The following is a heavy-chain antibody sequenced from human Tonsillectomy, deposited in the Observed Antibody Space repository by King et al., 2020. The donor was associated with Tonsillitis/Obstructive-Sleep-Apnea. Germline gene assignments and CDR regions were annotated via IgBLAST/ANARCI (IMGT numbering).Heavy chain of an antibody. J-gene: IGHJ4*02. D-gene: IGHD3-22*01. Sequence: VQLQESGPGLVKPSQTLFLTCTVSCGSISSGGYYWSWSRQHPGKGLEWIGYICYSGSTYYNPSLKSRVTISVDTSKNQFSLKLSSVTAADTAVYYCARNTYYYDSSGYFIPRYFDYWGQGTLVTVSS. V-gene: IGHV4-31*03. CDR1: CGSISSGGYY. CDR2: ICYSGST. CDR3: ARNTYYYDSSGYFIPRYFDY.